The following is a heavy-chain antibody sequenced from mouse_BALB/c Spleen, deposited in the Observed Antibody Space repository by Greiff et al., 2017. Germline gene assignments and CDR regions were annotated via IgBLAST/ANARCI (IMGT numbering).Heavy chain of an antibody. D-gene: IGHD1-1*02. V-gene: IGHV5-6-5*01. J-gene: IGHJ2*01. CDR3: AREGSYDFDC. CDR1: GFTFTSYA. CDR2: ISSGGST. Sequence: EVMLMESGGGLVKPGGSLTLSCAASGFTFTSYAMSWVRQSPEKRLEWVASISSGGSTYYPASVKGRFTISRDNAKNILYLQMSSLRSEDTAMYYCAREGSYDFDCWGEGTTLTVSS.